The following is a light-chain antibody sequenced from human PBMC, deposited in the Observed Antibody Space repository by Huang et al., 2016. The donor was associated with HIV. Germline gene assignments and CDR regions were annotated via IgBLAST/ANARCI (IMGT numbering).Light chain of an antibody. J-gene: IGKJ4*01. CDR2: GAS. V-gene: IGKV3-15*01. Sequence: EIEMTQSQAILSVSPGERATLSCRASQSVNSDLAWSLQKPGQAPRLLLYGASTRAIGIPAKFNGTGSGTEFSLSISNLQSDDFGVYYCQQYNDWPPLTFGGGTKVEI. CDR3: QQYNDWPPLT. CDR1: QSVNSD.